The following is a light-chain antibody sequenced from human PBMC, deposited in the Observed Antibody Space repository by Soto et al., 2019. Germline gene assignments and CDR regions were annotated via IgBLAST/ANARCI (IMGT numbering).Light chain of an antibody. CDR3: QKYNSYQWK. CDR1: QTIINW. CDR2: KAS. V-gene: IGKV1-5*03. J-gene: IGKJ1*01. Sequence: DIQMTHSPSTLSASVLYIVTITFRSSQTIINWLAWYQQKPGKAPKLLIYKASTLEGEVPSRFSGRGSETEFTLTISSLQPDDFATYYCQKYNSYQWKFGQGTKVDIK.